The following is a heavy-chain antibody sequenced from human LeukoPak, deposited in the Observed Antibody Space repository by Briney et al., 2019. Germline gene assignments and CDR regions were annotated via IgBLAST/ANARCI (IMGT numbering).Heavy chain of an antibody. CDR1: GFTFSSYW. CDR2: INSDGSRT. J-gene: IGHJ4*02. CDR3: ARAYDYGDYTGSGYFDY. Sequence: GGSLRLSCAASGFTFSSYWMHWVRQAPGKGLVWVSRINSDGSRTSYADSVKGRFTISRDNAKNTLYLQMNSLRAEDTAVYYCARAYDYGDYTGSGYFDYWGQGTLVTVSS. D-gene: IGHD4-17*01. V-gene: IGHV3-74*01.